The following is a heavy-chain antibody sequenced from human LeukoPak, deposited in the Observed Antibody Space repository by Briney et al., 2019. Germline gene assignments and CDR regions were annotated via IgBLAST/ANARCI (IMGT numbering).Heavy chain of an antibody. Sequence: PGGSLRLSCAASGFTFSNYAMHWVRQAPGKGLEWVTVISYDGSNTYYADSVKGRFTISRDNSKKTVDLQMKSLRAEDTAVYYCARDGVYNGSGLYGSIDYWGQGTLVAVSS. CDR2: ISYDGSNT. V-gene: IGHV3-30*04. CDR3: ARDGVYNGSGLYGSIDY. D-gene: IGHD3-10*01. J-gene: IGHJ4*02. CDR1: GFTFSNYA.